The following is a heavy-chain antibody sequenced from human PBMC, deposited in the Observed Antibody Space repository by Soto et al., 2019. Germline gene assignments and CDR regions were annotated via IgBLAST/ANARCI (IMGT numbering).Heavy chain of an antibody. V-gene: IGHV4-39*01. D-gene: IGHD3-22*01. CDR1: GGSISSRSYY. Sequence: PSETLSLTCTVSGGSISSRSYYWGWLRQPPGKGLDWIGNIYYTGRTFYNPSLKSRVTISVDTSRNQFSLKLRSVTAADTAMYYCARRYYYDSGPFGIWGQGTMVTVSS. J-gene: IGHJ3*02. CDR3: ARRYYYDSGPFGI. CDR2: IYYTGRT.